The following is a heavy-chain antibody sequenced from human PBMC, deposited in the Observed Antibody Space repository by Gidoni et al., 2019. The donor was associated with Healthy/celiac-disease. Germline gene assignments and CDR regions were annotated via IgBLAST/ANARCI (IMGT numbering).Heavy chain of an antibody. CDR2: ISISSSYT. D-gene: IGHD3-22*01. V-gene: IGHV3-11*06. CDR3: ARGDDYYDSSGFSG. CDR1: GFTFSDYY. J-gene: IGHJ4*02. Sequence: QVQLVESGGGLVKPGGSLRLSCAPSGFTFSDYYMSWIRQAPGKGLEWVSYISISSSYTNYGDSVKGRFTISRDNAKNSLYLKMNILRAEDTGVYYCARGDDYYDSSGFSGWGQGTLVTVSS.